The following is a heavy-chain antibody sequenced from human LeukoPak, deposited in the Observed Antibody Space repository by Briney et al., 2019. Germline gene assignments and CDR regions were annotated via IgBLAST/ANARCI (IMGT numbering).Heavy chain of an antibody. CDR3: AREYGSGSYYYFDY. Sequence: ASVKVSCKASGYTFTCYYMHWVRQAPGQGLEWMGWINPNSGGTNYAQKFQGRVTMTRDTSISTAYMELSRLRSDDTAVYYCAREYGSGSYYYFDYWGQGTLVTVSS. D-gene: IGHD3-10*01. CDR1: GYTFTCYY. CDR2: INPNSGGT. V-gene: IGHV1-2*02. J-gene: IGHJ4*02.